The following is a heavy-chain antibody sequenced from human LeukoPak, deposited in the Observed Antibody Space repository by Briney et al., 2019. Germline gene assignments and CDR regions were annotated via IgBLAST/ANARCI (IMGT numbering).Heavy chain of an antibody. CDR2: INHRGST. CDR3: ARGREITMIRGDWFDP. CDR1: GGSFSGYY. V-gene: IGHV4-34*01. J-gene: IGHJ5*02. Sequence: SETLSLTCAVYGGSFSGYYWSWIRQPPGKGLEWIGEINHRGSTNYNPSLKSRVTILVDTSKKQFSLKMKSVTAADTAVYYCARGREITMIRGDWFDPWGQGTLVTVSS. D-gene: IGHD3-10*01.